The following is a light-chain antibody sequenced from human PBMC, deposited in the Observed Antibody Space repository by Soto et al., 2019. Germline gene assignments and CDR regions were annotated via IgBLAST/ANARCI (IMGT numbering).Light chain of an antibody. J-gene: IGKJ5*01. V-gene: IGKV4-1*01. CDR1: QSVLYSSNNKNY. CDR3: QQHYGAPAT. CDR2: WAS. Sequence: DIVMTQSPDSLAVSLGERATINCKSSQSVLYSSNNKNYLAWYQQKPGQPPKLLIYWASTRESGVPDRFRGSGSGTDFTLTISILQAEDVAVYYCQQHYGAPATFGQGTRLEIK.